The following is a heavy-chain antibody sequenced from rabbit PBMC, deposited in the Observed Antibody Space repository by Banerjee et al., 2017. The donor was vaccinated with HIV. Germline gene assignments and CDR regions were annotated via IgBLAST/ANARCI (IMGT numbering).Heavy chain of an antibody. CDR1: GFSFSSSYG. V-gene: IGHV1S45*01. CDR2: IYTGNGKA. CDR3: ESNLIYAANL. J-gene: IGHJ4*01. Sequence: QEQLVESGGDLVKPGASLTLTCTASGFSFSSSYGMCWVRQAPGKGLEWIGCIYTGNGKAYFASSANGPSTITKPTSTTVAVHTARLTSAGSSTYFCESNLIYAANLWGQGTLVTVS. D-gene: IGHD4-2*01.